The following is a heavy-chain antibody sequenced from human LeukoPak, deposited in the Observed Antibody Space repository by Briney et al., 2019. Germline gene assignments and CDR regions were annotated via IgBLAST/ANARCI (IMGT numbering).Heavy chain of an antibody. Sequence: SVKVSCKASGGTLSSYAISWVRQAPGQGLEWMGGIIPIFGTANYAQKLQGRVTMTTDTSTSTAYMELRSLRSDDTAVYYCARVVVVAATNWFDPWGQGTLVTVSS. V-gene: IGHV1-69*05. D-gene: IGHD2-15*01. CDR1: GGTLSSYA. CDR3: ARVVVVAATNWFDP. J-gene: IGHJ5*02. CDR2: IIPIFGTA.